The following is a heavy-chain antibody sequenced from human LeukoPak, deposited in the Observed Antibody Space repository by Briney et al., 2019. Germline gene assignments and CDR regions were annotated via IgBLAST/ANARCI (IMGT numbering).Heavy chain of an antibody. Sequence: GGSLRLSCAASGFTFSSYAMHWVRQAPGKGLEWVAVISYDGSNKYYADSVKGRFTISRDNSKNTLYLQMNSLRAEDTAVYYCALEGYYGSGSYYLGPSYYYYYGMDVWGQGTTVTVSS. CDR3: ALEGYYGSGSYYLGPSYYYYYGMDV. J-gene: IGHJ6*02. CDR1: GFTFSSYA. CDR2: ISYDGSNK. V-gene: IGHV3-30*04. D-gene: IGHD3-10*01.